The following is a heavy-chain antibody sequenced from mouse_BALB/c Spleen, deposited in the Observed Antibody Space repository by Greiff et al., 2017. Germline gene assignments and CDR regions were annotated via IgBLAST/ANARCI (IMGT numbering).Heavy chain of an antibody. CDR1: GFAFSSYD. V-gene: IGHV5-12-1*01. Sequence: EVMLVESGGGLVKPGGSLKLSCAASGFAFSSYDMSWVRQTPEKRLEWVAYISSGGGSTYYPDTVKGRFTISRDNAKNTLYLQMSSLKSEDTAMYYCARHGYGSSYNYAMDYWGQGTSVTVSS. CDR2: ISSGGGST. CDR3: ARHGYGSSYNYAMDY. J-gene: IGHJ4*01. D-gene: IGHD1-1*01.